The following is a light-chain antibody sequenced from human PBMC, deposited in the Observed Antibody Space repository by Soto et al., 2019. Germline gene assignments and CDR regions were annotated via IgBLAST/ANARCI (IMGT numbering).Light chain of an antibody. V-gene: IGKV1-27*01. CDR3: QEYNSAPNT. Sequence: DIQMTQSPSSLSASVGDRVTVTCRASQGISNYLAWYQQKPGKVPKLLIYAASTLQSEVPSRFSGSGSGTDFILTISSPMPEDVATYYCQEYNSAPNTFGQGTRLEIK. CDR1: QGISNY. CDR2: AAS. J-gene: IGKJ5*01.